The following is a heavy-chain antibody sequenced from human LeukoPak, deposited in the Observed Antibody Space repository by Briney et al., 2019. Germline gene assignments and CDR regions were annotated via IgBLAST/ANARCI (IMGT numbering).Heavy chain of an antibody. J-gene: IGHJ4*02. CDR3: ARCGRYCSGGSCSQKYYFDY. V-gene: IGHV4-34*01. D-gene: IGHD2-15*01. CDR2: INHSGST. Sequence: PPETLSLTCAVYGGSFSGYYWSWIRQPPGKGLEWIGEINHSGSTNYNPSLKSRVTISVDTSKNQFSLKLSSVTAADTAVYYCARCGRYCSGGSCSQKYYFDYWGQGTLVTVSS. CDR1: GGSFSGYY.